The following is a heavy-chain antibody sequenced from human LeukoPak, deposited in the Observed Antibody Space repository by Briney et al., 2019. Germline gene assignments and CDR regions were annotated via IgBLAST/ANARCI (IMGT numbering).Heavy chain of an antibody. D-gene: IGHD3-10*01. CDR1: GVNFSEYY. CDR2: ISGSSFYT. Sequence: PGGTLRLSCAASGVNFSEYYRSWIRQAPGEGLEWVSYISGSSFYTYYADSVKDRFIISRDNAKNSLYVQMNSLRAEDTAVYYCARVEGPDGSGNYFSDSWGQGTLVTVSS. V-gene: IGHV3-11*05. CDR3: ARVEGPDGSGNYFSDS. J-gene: IGHJ5*01.